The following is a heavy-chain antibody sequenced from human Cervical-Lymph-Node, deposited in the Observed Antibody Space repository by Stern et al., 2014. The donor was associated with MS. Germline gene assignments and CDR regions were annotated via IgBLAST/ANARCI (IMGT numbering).Heavy chain of an antibody. J-gene: IGHJ4*02. CDR2: IIPILDTI. CDR1: GGTFSTHA. CDR3: AREKSDCSGGSCFSSLDY. Sequence: VQLVDSRAEVKKPGSSGKVSCKSSGGTFSTHAISWVRQAPGQGLERLGRIIPILDTIDYAQRYQGRLTIDADESTDTAYMELRSLTPDDTAVYYCAREKSDCSGGSCFSSLDYWGQGTLVTVSS. D-gene: IGHD2-15*01. V-gene: IGHV1-69*11.